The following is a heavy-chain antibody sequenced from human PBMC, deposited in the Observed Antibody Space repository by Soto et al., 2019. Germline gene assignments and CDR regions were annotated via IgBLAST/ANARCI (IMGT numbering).Heavy chain of an antibody. Sequence: QLQLQESGPGLVKPSETLSLTCTLYGGSIRDSNYYWGWIRQSPGKGMEWIGSVYYSGTTYYNPSLQRQATISVDTSRDQFSLLLRSVTATDTAVYYCARHSGRFGIAGAGVDSWGQGTRVTVSS. CDR1: GGSIRDSNYY. CDR3: ARHSGRFGIAGAGVDS. CDR2: VYYSGTT. J-gene: IGHJ5*01. D-gene: IGHD6-19*01. V-gene: IGHV4-39*01.